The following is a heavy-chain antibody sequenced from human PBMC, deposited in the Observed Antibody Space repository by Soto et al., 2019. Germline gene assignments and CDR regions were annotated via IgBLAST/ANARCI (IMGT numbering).Heavy chain of an antibody. V-gene: IGHV1-3*01. Sequence: GASVKVSCKASGYTFTTYDMHWVRQAPGQRLEWMGWINAGNGNRRYSQKFQGRVTITSDTSASTAYMELSSLRSEDTAVYYCARESLWFGELLSYFDSWGQGTLVTVSS. CDR2: INAGNGNR. J-gene: IGHJ4*02. CDR1: GYTFTTYD. CDR3: ARESLWFGELLSYFDS. D-gene: IGHD3-10*01.